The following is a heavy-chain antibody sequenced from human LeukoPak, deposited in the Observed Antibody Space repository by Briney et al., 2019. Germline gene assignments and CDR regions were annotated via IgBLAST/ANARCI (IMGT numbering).Heavy chain of an antibody. CDR2: ISGSGSNI. CDR1: GFTFSSYA. J-gene: IGHJ4*02. Sequence: TGGSLRLSCAASGFTFSSYAMSWVRQTPGKGLEWVSTISGSGSNIYSADSVKGRFTISRDNSKNTVSLQMNSLSAGDTAVYYCTKYRSTFFGSPFESWGRGTLVTVSS. D-gene: IGHD6-13*01. V-gene: IGHV3-23*01. CDR3: TKYRSTFFGSPFES.